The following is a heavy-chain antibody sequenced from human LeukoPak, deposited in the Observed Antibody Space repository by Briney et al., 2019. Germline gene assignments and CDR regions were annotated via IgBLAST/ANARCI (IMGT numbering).Heavy chain of an antibody. CDR2: INPNSGGT. V-gene: IGHV1-2*02. CDR1: GYTXTGYY. D-gene: IGHD5-18*01. CDR3: ARGSFSADAPLVLDYFHH. J-gene: IGHJ1*01. Sequence: ASVKVSCKASGYTXTGYYIHWVRQAPGQGLEWMGWINPNSGGTNYAQKFQGRVTMTRDTSISTAYMELSRLRADDTAVYYCARGSFSADAPLVLDYFHHWGQGTLVTDSS.